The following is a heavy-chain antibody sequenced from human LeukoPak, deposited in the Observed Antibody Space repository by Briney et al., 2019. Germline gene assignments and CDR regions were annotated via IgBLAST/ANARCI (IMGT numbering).Heavy chain of an antibody. V-gene: IGHV1-2*02. J-gene: IGHJ3*02. CDR2: INPNSGGT. CDR3: ARGFSSGWYGAFDI. D-gene: IGHD6-19*01. CDR1: GYTFTSYA. Sequence: ASVKVSCKASGYTFTSYAMNWVRQAPGQGLEWMGWINPNSGGTNYAQKFQGRVTMTRDTSISTAYMELSRLRSDDTAVYYCARGFSSGWYGAFDIWGQGTMVTVSS.